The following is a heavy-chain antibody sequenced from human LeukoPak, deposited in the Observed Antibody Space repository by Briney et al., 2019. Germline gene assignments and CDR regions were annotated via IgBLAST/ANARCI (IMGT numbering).Heavy chain of an antibody. Sequence: GGSLRLSCAASGFTFSSYGMHWVRQAPGKGLEWVAFIRYDGNNKYYADSVKGRFTVSRANSKNTLYLQMNSLRAEDTAVYYCANRAGDQTQQPDNGAFQYWGQGTLVTVSS. V-gene: IGHV3-30*02. CDR1: GFTFSSYG. CDR2: IRYDGNNK. D-gene: IGHD4/OR15-4a*01. CDR3: ANRAGDQTQQPDNGAFQY. J-gene: IGHJ1*01.